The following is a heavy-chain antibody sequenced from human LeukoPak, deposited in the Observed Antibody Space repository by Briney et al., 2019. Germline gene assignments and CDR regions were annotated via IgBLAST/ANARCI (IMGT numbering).Heavy chain of an antibody. CDR3: ANTDYGDYLSYWSR. J-gene: IGHJ4*02. CDR1: GGSIGSYY. V-gene: IGHV4-59*08. Sequence: SETLSLTCTVSGGSIGSYYWSWIRQPPGEGLEWIGFISYSGSTNYNPSLKSRVTISLDTSKNQFSLKLTSVTATDTAVYYCANTDYGDYLSYWSRWGQGTLVTVSS. D-gene: IGHD4-17*01. CDR2: ISYSGST.